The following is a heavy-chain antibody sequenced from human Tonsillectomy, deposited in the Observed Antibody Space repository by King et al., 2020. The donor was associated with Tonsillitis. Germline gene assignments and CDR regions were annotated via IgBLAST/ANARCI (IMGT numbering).Heavy chain of an antibody. J-gene: IGHJ3*02. Sequence: VQLQQWGAGLLKPSETLSLTCAVYGGSFSGYYWSWIRQPPGKGLEWIGEINHSGCTNYNPSLKSRVTISVDTSKNLFSLKLSSVTAADTAVYYCSSPYATVNILGHGTMVTVSS. CDR1: GGSFSGYY. D-gene: IGHD2-2*01. V-gene: IGHV4-34*01. CDR2: INHSGCT. CDR3: SSPYATVNI.